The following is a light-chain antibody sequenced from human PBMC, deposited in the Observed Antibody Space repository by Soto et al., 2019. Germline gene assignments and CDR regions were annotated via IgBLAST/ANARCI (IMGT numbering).Light chain of an antibody. V-gene: IGKV1-5*01. Sequence: DIQMTQSPSTLSAYVGDRVTITCRASQSITRSLARYQQKLGKAPKLLIYDASSLESGVPSRFSGSGSGTDFTLTINSLQPEDFATYYCQQANSFPITFGQGTRLEIK. J-gene: IGKJ5*01. CDR1: QSITRS. CDR3: QQANSFPIT. CDR2: DAS.